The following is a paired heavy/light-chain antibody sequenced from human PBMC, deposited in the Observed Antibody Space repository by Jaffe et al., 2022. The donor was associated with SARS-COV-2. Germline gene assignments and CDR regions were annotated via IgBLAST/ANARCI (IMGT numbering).Light chain of an antibody. CDR1: SSNIGAGYD. V-gene: IGLV1-40*01. Sequence: QSVLTQPPSVSGAPGQRVTISCTGSSSNIGAGYDVHWYQQLPGTAPKLLIYGNSNRPSGVPDRFSGSKSGTSASLAITGLQAEDEADYYCQSYDSSLSGSNVFGTGTKVTVL. J-gene: IGLJ1*01. CDR3: QSYDSSLSGSNV. CDR2: GNS.
Heavy chain of an antibody. D-gene: IGHD3-22*01. CDR1: GGSISSSSYY. V-gene: IGHV4-39*01. Sequence: QLQLQESGPGLVKPSETLSLTCTVSGGSISSSSYYWGWIRQPPGKGLEWIGSIYYSGSTYYNPSLKSRVTISVDTSKNQFSLKLSSVTAADTAVYYCARQDGYYYDSSGYPMDFDYWGQGTLVTVSS. CDR2: IYYSGST. J-gene: IGHJ4*02. CDR3: ARQDGYYYDSSGYPMDFDY.